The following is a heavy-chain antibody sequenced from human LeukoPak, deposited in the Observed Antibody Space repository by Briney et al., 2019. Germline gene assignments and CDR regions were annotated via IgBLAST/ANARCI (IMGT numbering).Heavy chain of an antibody. V-gene: IGHV3-48*02. CDR3: ARDYYNNSGYYHGGY. J-gene: IGHJ4*02. Sequence: PGGSLRLSCAASGFTFSSYAMSWVRQAPGQGLEWISYISSSSSTIYYADSVKGRFTISRDNSKNSLYLQMNSLRDEDTAVYYCARDYYNNSGYYHGGYWGQGTLVTVSS. CDR2: ISSSSSTI. CDR1: GFTFSSYA. D-gene: IGHD3-22*01.